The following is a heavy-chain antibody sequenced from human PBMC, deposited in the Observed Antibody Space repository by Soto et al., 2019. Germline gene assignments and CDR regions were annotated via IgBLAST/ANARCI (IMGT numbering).Heavy chain of an antibody. Sequence: EVQLLESGGGLVQPGGSLRLSCAASGFTFNIIAMSWVRQAPGKGLEWVSGIGGGDRDRYYADSVKGRFTISRDNSKNTLYLQMNSLRAEDTAVYYCAKGVGVWFDPWGQGTLVTVSS. CDR1: GFTFNIIA. CDR3: AKGVGVWFDP. J-gene: IGHJ5*02. V-gene: IGHV3-23*01. CDR2: IGGGDRDR.